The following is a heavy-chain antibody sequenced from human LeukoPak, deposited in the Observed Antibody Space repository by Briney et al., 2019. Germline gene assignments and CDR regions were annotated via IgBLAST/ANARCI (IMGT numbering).Heavy chain of an antibody. D-gene: IGHD1-26*01. Sequence: ASVKVSCKASGYTFTSYYMHWVRQAPGQGLEWMGIINPSGGSTSYAQKFQGRVTMTRDMSTSTVYMELSSLRSEDTAVYYCARDRDSGSYYGGDAFDIWGKGTTVTISS. CDR1: GYTFTSYY. CDR3: ARDRDSGSYYGGDAFDI. CDR2: INPSGGST. J-gene: IGHJ3*02. V-gene: IGHV1-46*01.